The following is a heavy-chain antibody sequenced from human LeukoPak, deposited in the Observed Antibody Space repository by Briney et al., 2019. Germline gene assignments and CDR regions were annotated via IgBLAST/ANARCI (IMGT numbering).Heavy chain of an antibody. CDR1: GFSFRSYS. CDR2: ISSSTSTI. J-gene: IGHJ4*02. CDR3: ARDRNIQTRDVSRRYYFDY. V-gene: IGHV3-48*02. Sequence: GGSLRLSCAASGFSFRSYSMNWVRQAPGKGLEWVSYISSSTSTIYYADSVKGRFTISRDNAKNSLYLQMNSLRDEDTAVYYCARDRNIQTRDVSRRYYFDYWGQGTLVTVSS. D-gene: IGHD1-1*01.